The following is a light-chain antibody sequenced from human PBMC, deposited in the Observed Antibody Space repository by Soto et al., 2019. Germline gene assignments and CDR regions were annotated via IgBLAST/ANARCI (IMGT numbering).Light chain of an antibody. J-gene: IGKJ5*01. CDR3: QQRSNWPPIT. V-gene: IGKV3-11*01. CDR1: QSVSSS. Sequence: PGERATLSCRASQSVSSSLTWYQQKPGQAPRLLIYDASNRATGIPARFSGSGSGTDFTLTISSLEPEDFAVYYCQQRSNWPPITFXQGTRMESK. CDR2: DAS.